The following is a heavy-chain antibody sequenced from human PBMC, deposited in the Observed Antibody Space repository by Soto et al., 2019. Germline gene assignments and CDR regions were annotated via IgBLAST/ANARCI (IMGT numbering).Heavy chain of an antibody. V-gene: IGHV3-23*01. CDR1: GFTFSSYA. CDR2: ISGSGGST. Sequence: PGGSLRLSCAASGFTFSSYAMSWVRQAPGKGLEWVSAISGSGGSTYYADSVKGRFTISRDNSKNTLYLQMNSLRAEDTAVYYCAKDKSGITMVRGESDVWGQGTTVTVSS. J-gene: IGHJ6*02. CDR3: AKDKSGITMVRGESDV. D-gene: IGHD3-10*01.